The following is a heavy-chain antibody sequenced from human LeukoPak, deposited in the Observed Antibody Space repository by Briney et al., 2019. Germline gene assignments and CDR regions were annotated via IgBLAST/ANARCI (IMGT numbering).Heavy chain of an antibody. CDR3: ARGGYYYDSSGYYSLDY. J-gene: IGHJ4*02. Sequence: GGSLRLSCAASGFTFSSYTLHWVRQAPGKGLEWVALTSYDGSNKYYADSVKGRFTISRDKSKNTLYLQMNSLRVEDTAVYYCARGGYYYDSSGYYSLDYWGQGTLVTVSS. CDR2: TSYDGSNK. V-gene: IGHV3-30-3*01. CDR1: GFTFSSYT. D-gene: IGHD3-22*01.